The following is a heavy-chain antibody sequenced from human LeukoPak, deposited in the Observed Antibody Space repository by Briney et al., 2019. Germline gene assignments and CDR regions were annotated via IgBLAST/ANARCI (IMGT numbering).Heavy chain of an antibody. Sequence: PGGSLRLSCAASGSTLSNYWIHWVRQAPGKGPVWVSHINSDGSGTSYADSVKGRFTVSRDNAKNTLYLQMNSLRVEDTAVYYCARGTSVAGSDYWGQGTLVTVSS. CDR1: GSTLSNYW. V-gene: IGHV3-74*01. J-gene: IGHJ4*02. CDR2: INSDGSGT. D-gene: IGHD6-19*01. CDR3: ARGTSVAGSDY.